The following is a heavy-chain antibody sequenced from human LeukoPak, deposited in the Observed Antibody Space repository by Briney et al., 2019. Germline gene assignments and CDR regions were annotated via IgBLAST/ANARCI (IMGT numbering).Heavy chain of an antibody. Sequence: PSETLSLTCTVSGGSISRYYWSWIRQPPGKGLEWIGYIYYSGSTNYNPSLKSRVTISVDTSKNQFSLKLSSVTAADTAVYYCARGSGPVWLGQQDDAFDIWGQGTMVTVSS. CDR1: GGSISRYY. J-gene: IGHJ3*02. CDR3: ARGSGPVWLGQQDDAFDI. CDR2: IYYSGST. D-gene: IGHD5-12*01. V-gene: IGHV4-59*01.